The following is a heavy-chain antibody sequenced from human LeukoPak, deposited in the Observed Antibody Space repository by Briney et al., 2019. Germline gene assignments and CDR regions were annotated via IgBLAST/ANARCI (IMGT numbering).Heavy chain of an antibody. V-gene: IGHV3-64*01. CDR3: AREGDGGSYPDY. D-gene: IGHD1-26*01. J-gene: IGHJ4*02. Sequence: GGSLRLSCAASGFTFSSYGMHWVRQAPGKGLEYVSAINSDGGSTYYANSVKGRFTISRDNSKNTLYLQMGGLRAEDMAVYYCAREGDGGSYPDYWGQGTLVTVSS. CDR1: GFTFSSYG. CDR2: INSDGGST.